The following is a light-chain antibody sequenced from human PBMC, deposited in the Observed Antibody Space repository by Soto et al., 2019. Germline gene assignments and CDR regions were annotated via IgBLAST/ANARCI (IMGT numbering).Light chain of an antibody. V-gene: IGKV1-39*01. J-gene: IGKJ4*01. CDR3: QQNHTTFN. Sequence: DIQMTQSPSSLSASVGDRVTITCRASQSISTYLNWYQQKPGKVPKLLIYAASSLQSGVPSRFSGSGSGTDFTLTSSSLQPEDFATYYCQQNHTTFNFGVGTKVDIK. CDR1: QSISTY. CDR2: AAS.